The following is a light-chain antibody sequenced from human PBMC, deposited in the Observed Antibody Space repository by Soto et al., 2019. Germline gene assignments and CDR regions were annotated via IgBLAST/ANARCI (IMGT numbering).Light chain of an antibody. Sequence: QSALTQPASVSGSPGQSITISCTGTSSDIGSYPYVSWYQQHPGKAPKLMIYDVNSWPSGVSNRFSGSKSGNTASLTISGLQAEDEADYYCGSYTTSSTVVFGGGTQLTVL. V-gene: IGLV2-14*03. J-gene: IGLJ2*01. CDR1: SSDIGSYPY. CDR3: GSYTTSSTVV. CDR2: DVN.